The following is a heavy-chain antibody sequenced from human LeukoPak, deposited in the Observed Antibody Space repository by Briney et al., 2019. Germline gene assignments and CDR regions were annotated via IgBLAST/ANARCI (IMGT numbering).Heavy chain of an antibody. V-gene: IGHV1-69*05. CDR1: GGTFSSYA. CDR3: ARGLPRAANDKTYYYYYYMDV. J-gene: IGHJ6*03. Sequence: SVKVSCKASGGTFSSYAISWVRQAPGQGLEWMGGIIPIFGTANYAQKFQGGVTITTDESTSTAYMELSSLRSEDTAVYYCARGLPRAANDKTYYYYYYMDVWGKGTTVTVSS. CDR2: IIPIFGTA. D-gene: IGHD2-15*01.